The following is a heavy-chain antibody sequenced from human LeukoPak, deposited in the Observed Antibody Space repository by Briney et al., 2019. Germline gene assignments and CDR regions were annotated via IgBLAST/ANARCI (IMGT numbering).Heavy chain of an antibody. J-gene: IGHJ4*02. CDR3: ARGDSSGYRTLDY. Sequence: GGSLRLSCAASGFTFSSYGMHWVRQAPGKGLEWVAVIWYDGSNKYYADSVKGRFTISRDNSKNTLYLQMNSLRAEDTAVYYCARGDSSGYRTLDYWGQGTLVTASS. V-gene: IGHV3-33*01. CDR2: IWYDGSNK. D-gene: IGHD3-22*01. CDR1: GFTFSSYG.